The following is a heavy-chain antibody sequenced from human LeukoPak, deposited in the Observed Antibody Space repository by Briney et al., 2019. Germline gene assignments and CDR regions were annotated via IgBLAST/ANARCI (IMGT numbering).Heavy chain of an antibody. CDR2: IYYSGST. D-gene: IGHD4-17*01. CDR1: GGSISSGDYY. Sequence: SETLSLTCTVSGGSISSGDYYWSWIRQPPGKGLEWIGYIYYSGSTNYNPSLKSRVTISVDTSKNQFSLKLSSVTAADTAVYYCARDGLAHDYGDPEVPYYYYMDVWGKGTTVTVSS. CDR3: ARDGLAHDYGDPEVPYYYYMDV. V-gene: IGHV4-61*08. J-gene: IGHJ6*03.